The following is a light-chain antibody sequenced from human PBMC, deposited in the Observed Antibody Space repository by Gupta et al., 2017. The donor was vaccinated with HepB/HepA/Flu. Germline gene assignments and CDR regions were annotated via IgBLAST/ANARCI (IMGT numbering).Light chain of an antibody. V-gene: IGKV1-5*03. J-gene: IGKJ1*01. CDR3: QQENNYPWT. CDR2: KTS. CDR1: QNTGYW. Sequence: DIQMTRSPSTLSASVGDRVTLTCRASQNTGYWLAWFQQKPGKAPNLLISKTSTLESGVPSRFSGSRSGTEFTLTISSLQPDDFATYYCQQENNYPWTFGQGTKVEIK.